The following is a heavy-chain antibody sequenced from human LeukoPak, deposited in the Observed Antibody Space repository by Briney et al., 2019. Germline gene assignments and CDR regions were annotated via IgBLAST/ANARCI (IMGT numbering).Heavy chain of an antibody. CDR2: ISAYNGNT. D-gene: IGHD3-16*02. CDR3: ARDYDYVWGTYRYTRAFDY. CDR1: GYTFTNFG. V-gene: IGHV1-18*04. J-gene: IGHJ4*02. Sequence: ASVKVSCKASGYTFTNFGISWVRQAPGQGLEWMGWISAYNGNTNNAQKFQGRVTMTTDTSTSTAYMELRSLRSDDTAVYYCARDYDYVWGTYRYTRAFDYWGQGTLVTVSS.